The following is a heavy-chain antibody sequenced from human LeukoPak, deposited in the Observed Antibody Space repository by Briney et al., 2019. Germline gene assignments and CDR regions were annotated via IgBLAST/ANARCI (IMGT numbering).Heavy chain of an antibody. CDR1: GFTVSSNY. D-gene: IGHD2-15*01. Sequence: GGSLRLSCVVSGFTVSSNYMSWVRQVPGKGLEWVSVIYSGGSTYYAGSVKGRFTISRDNSKNTLYLQMNSLRAEDMAVYYCATIVPDVPATLTFDYWGQGTLVTVSS. CDR2: IYSGGST. J-gene: IGHJ4*02. CDR3: ATIVPDVPATLTFDY. V-gene: IGHV3-66*01.